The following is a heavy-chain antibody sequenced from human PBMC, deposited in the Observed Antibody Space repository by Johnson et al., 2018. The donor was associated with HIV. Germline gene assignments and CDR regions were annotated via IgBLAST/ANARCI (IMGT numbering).Heavy chain of an antibody. CDR1: GFTFDDYG. Sequence: VQLVESGGGVVRPGGSLRLSCAASGFTFDDYGMSWVRQAPGKGLEWVSGINWNGGSTGYADSVKGRFTIPRDNAKKSLFLQMNSLRADDTALFYCARVLVAADDAFDIWGQGTMVTVSS. CDR2: INWNGGST. D-gene: IGHD1-26*01. CDR3: ARVLVAADDAFDI. J-gene: IGHJ3*02. V-gene: IGHV3-20*04.